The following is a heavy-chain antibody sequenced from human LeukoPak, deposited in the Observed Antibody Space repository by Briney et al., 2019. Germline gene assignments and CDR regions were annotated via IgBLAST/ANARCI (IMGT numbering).Heavy chain of an antibody. V-gene: IGHV3-23*01. CDR1: GFTFSSYA. Sequence: GGSLRLSCAASGFTFSSYAMSWVRQAPGKGLEWVSAVTGSGGSTYYANSVEGRFTISRDNSKNKLYLQMSSLRVEDTAVYYCAKGGLRYVDRWGQGTLVTVSS. D-gene: IGHD3-9*01. CDR3: AKGGLRYVDR. J-gene: IGHJ4*02. CDR2: VTGSGGST.